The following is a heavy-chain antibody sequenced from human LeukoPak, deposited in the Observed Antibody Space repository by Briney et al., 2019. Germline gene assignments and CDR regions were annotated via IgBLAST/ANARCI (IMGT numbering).Heavy chain of an antibody. D-gene: IGHD6-13*01. J-gene: IGHJ4*02. CDR1: GYSISSDYF. CDR2: IYHSGSA. Sequence: SETLSLTCTVSGYSISSDYFWGWIRRPPGKGLEWIGTIYHSGSAYYNPPLESRVTISVDTSKNQFSLKMSSVTAADTAVYYCARRDSSWYFFDFWGQGTLVTVSS. V-gene: IGHV4-38-2*02. CDR3: ARRDSSWYFFDF.